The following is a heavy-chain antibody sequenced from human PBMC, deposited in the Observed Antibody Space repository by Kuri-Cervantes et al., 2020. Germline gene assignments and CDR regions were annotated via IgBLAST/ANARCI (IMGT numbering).Heavy chain of an antibody. CDR2: ISYDGSNK. CDR3: ARAPRRGTTVVTPYYHGMDV. J-gene: IGHJ6*02. D-gene: IGHD4-23*01. CDR1: GFTFSNYA. V-gene: IGHV3-30-3*01. Sequence: GGSLRLSCAASGFTFSNYAMHWVRQTPGKGLEWVAVISYDGSNKYYADFVRGRFTISRDNSKNTLYLQMSTLRAEDTAVYYCARAPRRGTTVVTPYYHGMDVWGQGTTVTVSS.